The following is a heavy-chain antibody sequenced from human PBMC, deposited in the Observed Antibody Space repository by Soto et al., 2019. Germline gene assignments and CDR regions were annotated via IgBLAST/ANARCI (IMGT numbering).Heavy chain of an antibody. CDR2: IIPILGIA. CDR3: ARGLDIVVVVAATRGAFDI. J-gene: IGHJ3*02. CDR1: GGTFSSYT. Sequence: ASVKVSCKASGGTFSSYTISWVRQAPGQGLEWMGRIIPILGIANYAQKFQGRVTITADKSTSTAYMELSSLRSEDTAVYYCARGLDIVVVVAATRGAFDIWGQGTMVTVSS. D-gene: IGHD2-15*01. V-gene: IGHV1-69*02.